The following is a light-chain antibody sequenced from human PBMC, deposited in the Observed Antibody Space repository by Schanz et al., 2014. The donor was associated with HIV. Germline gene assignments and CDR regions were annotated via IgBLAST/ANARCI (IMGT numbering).Light chain of an antibody. CDR2: RNN. J-gene: IGLJ2*01. CDR3: AAWDGSLSVV. Sequence: QSVLTQPPSVSGAPGQRVTISCTGSSSNIGAGYAVYWYQQLPGTAPKLLIYRNNQRPSGVPDRFSGSKSGTSASLAISGLRSEDEADYYCAAWDGSLSVVFGGGTQLTVL. CDR1: SSNIGAGYA. V-gene: IGLV1-47*01.